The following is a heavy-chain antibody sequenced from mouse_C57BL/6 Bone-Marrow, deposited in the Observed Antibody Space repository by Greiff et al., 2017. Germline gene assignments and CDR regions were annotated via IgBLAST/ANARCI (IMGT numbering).Heavy chain of an antibody. CDR1: GFNIKDDY. CDR3: TPTGYYFDY. CDR2: FDPENGDT. D-gene: IGHD4-1*02. V-gene: IGHV14-4*01. J-gene: IGHJ2*01. Sequence: EVQLQQSGAELVRPGASVKLSCTASGFNIKDDYMHWVKQRPEQGLEWIGWFDPENGDTEYASKFQGKATITADTSSNTAYLQLSSLTSEDTAVYYCTPTGYYFDYWGQGTTLTVSS.